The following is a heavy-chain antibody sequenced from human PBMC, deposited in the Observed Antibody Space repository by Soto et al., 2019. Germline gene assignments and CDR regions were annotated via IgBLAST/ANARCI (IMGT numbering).Heavy chain of an antibody. D-gene: IGHD3-16*01. V-gene: IGHV1-46*01. CDR2: INPNGGDS. Sequence: ASVKVSCKASGYTFTSYYIHWVRQAPGQGLEWMAIINPNGGDSSSPQKFQGRITVTSDTSTSTVYMDLSSLRSEDTAVYYCARRKTNFGEDSFDIWGQGTMVTVSS. CDR3: ARRKTNFGEDSFDI. J-gene: IGHJ3*02. CDR1: GYTFTSYY.